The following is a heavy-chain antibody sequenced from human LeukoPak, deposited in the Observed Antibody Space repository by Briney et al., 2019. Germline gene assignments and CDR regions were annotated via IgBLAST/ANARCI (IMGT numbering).Heavy chain of an antibody. D-gene: IGHD2-2*01. CDR3: AKDPLGGDCSSTSCYVLRPFDF. CDR1: GFTFSSYA. V-gene: IGHV3-23*01. Sequence: PGGSLILSCAASGFTFSSYAMSWVRQAPGKGLEWVSTISGSGGSTYYADSVRGRFTISRDNSKNTLYLQMNSLRAEDTAVYYCAKDPLGGDCSSTSCYVLRPFDFWGRGTLVTVSS. CDR2: ISGSGGST. J-gene: IGHJ4*02.